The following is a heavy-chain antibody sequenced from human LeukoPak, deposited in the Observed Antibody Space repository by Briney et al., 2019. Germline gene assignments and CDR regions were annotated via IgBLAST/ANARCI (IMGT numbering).Heavy chain of an antibody. Sequence: PETLSPTCTLAGGSTSSSSYYCGWTRQPPGKGLEWFGRIYYSGSTYNNSSLKSRVTISGESSQTTFCLTLCSVTTADTAVYCCARGRSSEIQLWLLLRWFDPWGRGTLVTVCS. CDR3: ARGRSSEIQLWLLLRWFDP. V-gene: IGHV4-39*07. D-gene: IGHD5-18*01. CDR2: IYYSGST. CDR1: GGSTSSSSYY. J-gene: IGHJ5*02.